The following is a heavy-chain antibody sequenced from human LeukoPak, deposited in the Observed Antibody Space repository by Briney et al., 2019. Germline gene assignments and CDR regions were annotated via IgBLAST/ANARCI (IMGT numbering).Heavy chain of an antibody. CDR1: GGSISSYY. CDR3: ARRSAGATHFDY. CDR2: IYYSGST. J-gene: IGHJ4*02. Sequence: PPETPCPTCTVSGGSISSYYWSWIGQPPGKGLEWIAYIYYSGSTNYNPSLKSRVTISVDTSKNQFSLKLSSVTAADTAVYYCARRSAGATHFDYWGQGTLVTVSS. D-gene: IGHD1-26*01. V-gene: IGHV4-59*08.